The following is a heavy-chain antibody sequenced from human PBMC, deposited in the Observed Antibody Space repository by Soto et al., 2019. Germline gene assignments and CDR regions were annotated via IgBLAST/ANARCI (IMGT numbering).Heavy chain of an antibody. CDR3: ASWHEREHAYDV. D-gene: IGHD1-1*01. CDR1: GLTVSGKKY. Sequence: DVQLVESAGGLIQPGESLRLSCAAFGLTVSGKKYVAWVRQAPGKGLEWVSALYDVDGSFYADSVKGRFTTSSDSSKTTVYLQMNGLRPDDTAVYYCASWHEREHAYDVWGQGTTVTVSS. J-gene: IGHJ3*01. V-gene: IGHV3-53*01. CDR2: LYDVDGS.